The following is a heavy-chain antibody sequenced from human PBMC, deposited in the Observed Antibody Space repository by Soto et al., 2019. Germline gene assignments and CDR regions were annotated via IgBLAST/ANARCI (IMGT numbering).Heavy chain of an antibody. D-gene: IGHD5-12*01. J-gene: IGHJ4*02. CDR2: IFSSGST. V-gene: IGHV4-4*07. CDR3: AREGSYSAYNFAHGIQLWSFDF. Sequence: KTSETLSLTCTVSGGSINTFYWSWVRQPAGKGLEWIGRIFSSGSTSFNPSLESRVAMSVDTSKNHFSLNLSSVTAADMAVYYCAREGSYSAYNFAHGIQLWSFDFWGQGALVTVCS. CDR1: GGSINTFY.